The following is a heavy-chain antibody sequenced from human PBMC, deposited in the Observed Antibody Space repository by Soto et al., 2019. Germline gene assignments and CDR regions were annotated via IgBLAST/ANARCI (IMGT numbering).Heavy chain of an antibody. CDR3: ARDLYPPHPVLAWVP. J-gene: IGHJ5*02. D-gene: IGHD2-8*02. CDR1: GFTFSSYS. V-gene: IGHV3-21*01. CDR2: ISSSSSYI. Sequence: EVQLVESGGGLVKPGGSLRLSCAASGFTFSSYSMNWVRQAPGKGLEWVSSISSSSSYIYYADSVKGRFTISRDNAKNSLYLQENGLRAEATAVYYCARDLYPPHPVLAWVPWGEGTMVAVSS.